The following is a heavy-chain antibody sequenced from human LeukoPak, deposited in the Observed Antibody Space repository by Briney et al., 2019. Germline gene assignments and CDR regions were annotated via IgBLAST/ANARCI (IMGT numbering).Heavy chain of an antibody. V-gene: IGHV3-74*01. CDR3: ARIKPPHYYDSSGHDDAFDI. D-gene: IGHD3-22*01. CDR1: GFTFSSYW. CDR2: TNSDGSTT. Sequence: GGSLRLSCAASGFTFSSYWMHWVRQAPGKGLVWVSRTNSDGSTTSYADSVKGRFTISRDNAKNSLYLQMNSLRAEDTAVYYCARIKPPHYYDSSGHDDAFDIWGQGTMVTVSS. J-gene: IGHJ3*02.